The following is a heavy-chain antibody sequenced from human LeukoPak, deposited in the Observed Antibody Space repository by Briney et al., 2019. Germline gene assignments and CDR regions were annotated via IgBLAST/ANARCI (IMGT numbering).Heavy chain of an antibody. D-gene: IGHD3-22*01. V-gene: IGHV3-48*03. CDR3: ARDPTYYYDSSADY. Sequence: GGSLRLSCAASGFTFSSYEMNWVRQAPGKGLEWVSYISSSGSTIYYADSVKGRFTISRDNAKNSLYLQMNSLRAEDTAVYYCARDPTYYYDSSADYWGQGTLVTVSS. CDR1: GFTFSSYE. J-gene: IGHJ4*02. CDR2: ISSSGSTI.